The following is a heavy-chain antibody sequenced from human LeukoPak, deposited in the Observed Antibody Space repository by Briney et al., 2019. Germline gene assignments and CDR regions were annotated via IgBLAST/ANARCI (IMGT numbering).Heavy chain of an antibody. V-gene: IGHV3-7*01. D-gene: IGHD2-15*01. J-gene: IGHJ6*02. CDR1: GFSFTDAW. CDR3: ARGGDIVFDV. CDR2: IKQDGSEK. Sequence: PGGSLRLSCAASGFSFTDAWMSWVRQAPGKGPEWVANIKQDGSEKYCVDSVKGRFTISRDNAKNSLYLQMNSLRAEDTAVYYCARGGDIVFDVWGQGTTVTVSS.